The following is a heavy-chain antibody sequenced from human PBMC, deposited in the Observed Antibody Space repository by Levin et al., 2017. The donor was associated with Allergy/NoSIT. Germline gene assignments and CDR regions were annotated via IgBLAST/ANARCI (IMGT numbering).Heavy chain of an antibody. Sequence: SGGSLRLSCEASGFTVSGDYMNWVRQAPGKGLEWVSITLGGGNSYYADSVKGRFIISRDNSNSKSTLYLQMNSLRAEDTAMYYCARDRAYAFDFWGQGTMVTVSS. V-gene: IGHV3-66*01. CDR1: GFTVSGDY. D-gene: IGHD3-10*01. CDR3: ARDRAYAFDF. CDR2: TLGGGNS. J-gene: IGHJ3*01.